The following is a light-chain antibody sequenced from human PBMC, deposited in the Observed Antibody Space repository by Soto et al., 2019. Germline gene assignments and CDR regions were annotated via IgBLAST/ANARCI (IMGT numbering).Light chain of an antibody. Sequence: IRMTQSPSSLSASTGDSVTITCRASQGISSYLAWYQQKPGKAPKLLIYAASTFQSGVPSRFSGSGSGTDFTLTISYLQSEDFATYYCQQYYRYPRTFGHGTKLEIK. V-gene: IGKV1-8*01. CDR1: QGISSY. CDR2: AAS. CDR3: QQYYRYPRT. J-gene: IGKJ2*01.